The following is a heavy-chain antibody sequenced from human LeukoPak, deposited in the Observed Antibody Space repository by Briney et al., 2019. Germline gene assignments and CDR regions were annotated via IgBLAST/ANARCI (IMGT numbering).Heavy chain of an antibody. J-gene: IGHJ4*02. CDR3: ARGLGYCCRTSCYPDY. Sequence: GGFLRLSCAASGFTFSTYAMFWVRQAPGKGLEYVSAISSNGQTTYYANSVKGRFTVSRDNAKNTLWLQMGSLRPEDTAVYFCARGLGYCCRTSCYPDYWGQGTLVTVSS. V-gene: IGHV3-64*01. D-gene: IGHD2-2*01. CDR2: ISSNGQTT. CDR1: GFTFSTYA.